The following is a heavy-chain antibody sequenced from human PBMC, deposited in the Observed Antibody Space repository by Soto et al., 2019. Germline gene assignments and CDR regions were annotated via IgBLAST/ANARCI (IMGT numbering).Heavy chain of an antibody. V-gene: IGHV4-34*01. Sequence: QVQLQQWGAGLLKPSETLSLNCAVNGGSLSHYYWSWIRQPPGKGLEWIGEIKGDGSTNYSPSLKSRATISSDTPNNQFSLRLYAVTAADTGVYSCARGQEGVVATHWDQGTLVTVSS. D-gene: IGHD5-12*01. CDR1: GGSLSHYY. CDR2: IKGDGST. CDR3: ARGQEGVVATH. J-gene: IGHJ4*02.